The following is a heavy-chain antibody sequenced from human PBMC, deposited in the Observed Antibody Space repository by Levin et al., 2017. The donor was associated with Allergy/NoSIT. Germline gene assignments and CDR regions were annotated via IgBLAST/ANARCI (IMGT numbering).Heavy chain of an antibody. V-gene: IGHV3-74*01. CDR3: VRGACSSTSCLDK. CDR1: GFTFSGFW. D-gene: IGHD2-2*01. J-gene: IGHJ4*02. CDR2: INSDGSNT. Sequence: GGSLRLSCAASGFTFSGFWMHWVRQAPGKGLVWVSHINSDGSNTNYADSVRGRFTFSRDNAKNTLYLQMTSLRAEDTAVYYCVRGACSSTSCLDKWGQGTLVTVSS.